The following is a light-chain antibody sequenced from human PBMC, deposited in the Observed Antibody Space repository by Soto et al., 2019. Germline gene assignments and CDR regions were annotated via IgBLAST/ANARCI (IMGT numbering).Light chain of an antibody. CDR1: QSVSSS. CDR3: QQYNNWPPVT. J-gene: IGKJ3*01. CDR2: GAS. Sequence: EIVMPQSPATLSVSPGERVTLSCRASQSVSSSLAWYQQKPGQAPRLLIYGASTKATGIPARFSGSGSGTEFTLTISSLQSEDFAVYYCQQYNNWPPVTFGPGTKVDIK. V-gene: IGKV3-15*01.